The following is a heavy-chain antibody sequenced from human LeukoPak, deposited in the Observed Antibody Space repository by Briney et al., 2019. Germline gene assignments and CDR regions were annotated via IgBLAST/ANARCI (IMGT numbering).Heavy chain of an antibody. CDR3: ARSLLWPTGTFDI. CDR2: INPSGST. V-gene: IGHV4-34*01. CDR1: GGSLSGYY. Sequence: SETLSLTCAVYGGSLSGYYWIWIRQPPGKGLEGIGEINPSGSTTYNPSLKSRVALSVDTSRNQVSLKLTSLTAADTAVYFCARSLLWPTGTFDIWGQGTMVAVSS. D-gene: IGHD2-8*02. J-gene: IGHJ3*02.